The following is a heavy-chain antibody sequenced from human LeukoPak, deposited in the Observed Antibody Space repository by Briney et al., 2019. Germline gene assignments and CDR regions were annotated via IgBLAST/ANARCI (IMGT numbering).Heavy chain of an antibody. J-gene: IGHJ4*02. Sequence: SETLSLTCAVYGGSFSGYDWTWIRQPPGKGLQWIGEINHSGTTNYNSSLKSRVTISVDTSQNQFSLKLSSVTAADTAVYYCARARGIVVVVAEDCYFDYWGQGTLVAVSS. V-gene: IGHV4-34*01. CDR2: INHSGTT. CDR1: GGSFSGYD. CDR3: ARARGIVVVVAEDCYFDY. D-gene: IGHD2-15*01.